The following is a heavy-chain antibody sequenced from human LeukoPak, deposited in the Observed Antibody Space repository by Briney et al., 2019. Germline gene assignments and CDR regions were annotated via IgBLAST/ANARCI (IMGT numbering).Heavy chain of an antibody. V-gene: IGHV4-4*07. CDR1: GGSISYFY. CDR3: ASTSCYVDCYFDY. J-gene: IGHJ4*02. D-gene: IGHD2-2*01. CDR2: IYTSGNT. Sequence: SETLSLTCTVSGGSISYFYWSWIRQPAGKGLAWIGRIYTSGNTNYNPSLKSRVTMSVDTSKNQFSLKLSSVTAADTAVYYCASTSCYVDCYFDYWGQGTLVTVSS.